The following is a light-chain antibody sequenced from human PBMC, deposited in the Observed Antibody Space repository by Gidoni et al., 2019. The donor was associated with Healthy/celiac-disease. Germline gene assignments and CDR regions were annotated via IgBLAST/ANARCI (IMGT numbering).Light chain of an antibody. CDR3: QQYNNWPPFT. CDR1: PSVSSS. J-gene: IGKJ3*01. CDR2: GAS. V-gene: IGKV3-15*01. Sequence: ELVMTPSPATLSVSPGERATLSCRASPSVSSSLAWYQQKPGQAPRPLIYGASTRATGIPARFSGSGSGTEFTLTISSLQSEDFAIYYCQQYNNWPPFTFGPGTKVDIK.